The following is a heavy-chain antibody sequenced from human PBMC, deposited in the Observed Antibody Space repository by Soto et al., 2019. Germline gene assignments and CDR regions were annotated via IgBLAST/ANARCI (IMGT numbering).Heavy chain of an antibody. V-gene: IGHV3-30*18. CDR1: GFVFSIYD. J-gene: IGHJ6*03. CDR3: ANDGGVPARTNHYYYVDV. CDR2: ISGDGSNE. Sequence: QVQLVESGGGVVQPGRSLRLSCAASGFVFSIYDIHWVRQAPGRGLEWVALISGDGSNESYGHSVKGRFTISRDNSKNMVYLQMSSLRPEDAAVYYCANDGGVPARTNHYYYVDVWGKGTTVTVSS. D-gene: IGHD2-2*01.